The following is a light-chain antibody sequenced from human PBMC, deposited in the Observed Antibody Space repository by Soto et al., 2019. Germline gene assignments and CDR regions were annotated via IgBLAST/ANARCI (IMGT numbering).Light chain of an antibody. CDR2: VAS. CDR1: QGISSW. CDR3: QQANNFPWT. Sequence: DIQMTQSPSSVSASVGDRVTITCRASQGISSWLAWYQHKPGKAPKLLIYVASTLQSGVPSRFSGSGAGTDFTLTISSLQPEDFATYYCQQANNFPWTFGQGTKVEIK. J-gene: IGKJ1*01. V-gene: IGKV1-12*01.